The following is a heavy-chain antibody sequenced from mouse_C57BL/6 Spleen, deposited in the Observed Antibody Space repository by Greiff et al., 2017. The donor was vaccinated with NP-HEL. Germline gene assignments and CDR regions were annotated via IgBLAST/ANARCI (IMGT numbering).Heavy chain of an antibody. CDR1: GYTFTDYE. Sequence: QVQLQQSGAELVRPGASVTLSCKASGYTFTDYEMHWVKQTPVHGLEWIGAIDPETGGTAYNQKFKGKAILTADKSSSTAYMELRSLTSEDSAVYYCTRPGRGGYFDVWGTGTTVTVSS. J-gene: IGHJ1*03. CDR3: TRPGRGGYFDV. D-gene: IGHD3-1*01. V-gene: IGHV1-15*01. CDR2: IDPETGGT.